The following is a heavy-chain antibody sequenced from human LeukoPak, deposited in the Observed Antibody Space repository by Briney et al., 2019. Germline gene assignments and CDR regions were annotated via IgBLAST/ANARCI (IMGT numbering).Heavy chain of an antibody. CDR2: ISSSSNYI. CDR3: ASGDRYCSSTSCPLDY. CDR1: GFTFSSYS. J-gene: IGHJ4*02. D-gene: IGHD2-2*01. V-gene: IGHV3-21*01. Sequence: GGSLRLSCAASGFTFSSYSMNWVRQAPGKGLEGVSSISSSSNYIYYADSVKGRFTISRDNAKNSLYLQMNSLRAEDTTMYYCASGDRYCSSTSCPLDYWGQGTLVTVSS.